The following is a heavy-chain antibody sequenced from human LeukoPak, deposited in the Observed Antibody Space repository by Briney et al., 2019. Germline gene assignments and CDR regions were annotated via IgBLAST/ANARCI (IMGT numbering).Heavy chain of an antibody. CDR2: ISAYNGNT. CDR1: GYTFTSYD. J-gene: IGHJ6*02. D-gene: IGHD6-19*01. CDR3: ARVPTYSSGWGYYYGMDV. V-gene: IGHV1-18*01. Sequence: ASVKVSCKASGYTFTSYDINWVRQAPGQGLEWMGWISAYNGNTNYAQKLQGRVTMTTDTSTSTAYMELRSLRSDDTAVYYCARVPTYSSGWGYYYGMDVWGQGTTVTVSS.